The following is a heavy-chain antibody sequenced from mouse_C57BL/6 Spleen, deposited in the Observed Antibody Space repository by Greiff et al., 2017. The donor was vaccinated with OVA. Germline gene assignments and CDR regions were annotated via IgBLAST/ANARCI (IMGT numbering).Heavy chain of an antibody. J-gene: IGHJ2*01. Sequence: VQLQQSGPGLVQPSQSLSITCTVSGFSLTSYGVHWVRQSPGKGLEWLGVIWRGGSTDYNAAFMSRLSITKDNSKSPVFFKMNSLQADDTAIYYCAKNADYYGNYLDYWGQGTTLTVSS. CDR3: AKNADYYGNYLDY. V-gene: IGHV2-5*01. CDR2: IWRGGST. CDR1: GFSLTSYG. D-gene: IGHD1-1*02.